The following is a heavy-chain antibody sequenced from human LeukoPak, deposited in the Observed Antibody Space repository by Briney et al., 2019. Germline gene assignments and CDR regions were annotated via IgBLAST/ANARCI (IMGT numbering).Heavy chain of an antibody. D-gene: IGHD3-10*01. CDR2: ISGSGGST. J-gene: IGHJ5*02. CDR1: GGSISSSSYY. Sequence: ETLSLTCTVSGGSISSSSYYWGWIRQPPGKGLEWVSAISGSGGSTYYADSVKGRFTISRDNSKNTLYLQMNSLRAEDTAVYYCAKGGYGSGSYYNHWGQGTLVTVSS. V-gene: IGHV3-23*01. CDR3: AKGGYGSGSYYNH.